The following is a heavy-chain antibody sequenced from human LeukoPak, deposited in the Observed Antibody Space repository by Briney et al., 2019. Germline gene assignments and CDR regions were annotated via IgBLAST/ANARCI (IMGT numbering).Heavy chain of an antibody. CDR2: ISYDGSNK. Sequence: GRSLRLSCAASGFTFSSYAMHWVRQAPGKGLEWVAVISYDGSNKYYADSVKGRFTISRDNSKNTLYLQMNSLRAEDTAVYYCAREIVDSPVYWGQGTLVTVSS. J-gene: IGHJ4*02. D-gene: IGHD2-21*01. V-gene: IGHV3-30-3*01. CDR3: AREIVDSPVY. CDR1: GFTFSSYA.